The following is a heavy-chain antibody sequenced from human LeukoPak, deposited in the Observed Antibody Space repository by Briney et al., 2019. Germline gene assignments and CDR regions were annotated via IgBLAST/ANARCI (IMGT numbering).Heavy chain of an antibody. CDR2: ISGSGGST. D-gene: IGHD2-2*01. CDR3: ARADSICSSTSCQFDY. CDR1: GFTFSSYA. J-gene: IGHJ4*02. Sequence: PGGSLRLSCAASGFTFSSYAMSWVRQAPGKGLEWVSAISGSGGSTYYADSVKGRFTISRDNSKDTLYLQMGSLRAEDMAVYYCARADSICSSTSCQFDYWGQGTLVTVSS. V-gene: IGHV3-23*01.